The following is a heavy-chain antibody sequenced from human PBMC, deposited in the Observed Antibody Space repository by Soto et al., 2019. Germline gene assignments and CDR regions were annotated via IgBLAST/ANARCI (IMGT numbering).Heavy chain of an antibody. D-gene: IGHD5-18*01. J-gene: IGHJ4*02. V-gene: IGHV3-30*18. CDR3: AKGFSYSVIDY. CDR1: GFTFSSYG. Sequence: QVQLVESGGGVVQPGRSLRLSCAASGFTFSSYGMRWVRQAPGKGLEWVAVISYDGSNKYYADSVKGRFTISRDNSKNTLYLQMNSLRAEDTAVYYCAKGFSYSVIDYWGQGTLVTVSS. CDR2: ISYDGSNK.